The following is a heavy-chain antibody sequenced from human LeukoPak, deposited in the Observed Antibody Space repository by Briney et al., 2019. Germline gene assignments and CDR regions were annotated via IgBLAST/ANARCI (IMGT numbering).Heavy chain of an antibody. J-gene: IGHJ4*02. D-gene: IGHD4/OR15-4a*01. V-gene: IGHV4-59*01. CDR1: GVTFSSYY. Sequence: SETLSLTCTVSGVTFSSYYWSWIRQAPGKGLEWIGYIYYSGSTNYNPSLKSRDTISLDTSKNQFSLKLSSVTAADTAVYYCARGPYGGSSPFDYWGQGTLVTVSS. CDR3: ARGPYGGSSPFDY. CDR2: IYYSGST.